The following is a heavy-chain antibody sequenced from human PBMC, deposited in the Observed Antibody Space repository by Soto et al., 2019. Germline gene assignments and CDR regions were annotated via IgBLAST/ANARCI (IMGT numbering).Heavy chain of an antibody. J-gene: IGHJ6*02. Sequence: QVQLVESGGGVVQPGRSLRLSCAASGFTFSSYGMHWVRQAPGKGLEWVAVISYDGSNKYYADSVKGRFTISRDNSKNTLYLQMNSLRAEDTAVYYCAKSVDTAMVYGMDVLGQGTTVTVSS. CDR1: GFTFSSYG. D-gene: IGHD5-18*01. CDR3: AKSVDTAMVYGMDV. CDR2: ISYDGSNK. V-gene: IGHV3-30*18.